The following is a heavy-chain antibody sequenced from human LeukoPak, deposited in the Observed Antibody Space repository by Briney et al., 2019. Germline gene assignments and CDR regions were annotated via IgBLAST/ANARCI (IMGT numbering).Heavy chain of an antibody. D-gene: IGHD6-13*01. Sequence: SEALSLTCTVSGGSISSHHWSWIRQPPGKGLEWIGYIYDSGSTNYNPSLKSRVTISVDTSKNQFSLKLSSVTAAGTAVYYCARLSSRSYFDYWGQGTLVTVSS. CDR1: GGSISSHH. CDR3: ARLSSRSYFDY. V-gene: IGHV4-59*11. CDR2: IYDSGST. J-gene: IGHJ4*02.